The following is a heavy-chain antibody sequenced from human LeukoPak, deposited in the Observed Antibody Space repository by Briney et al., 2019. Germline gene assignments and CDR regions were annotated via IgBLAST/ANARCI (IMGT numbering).Heavy chain of an antibody. CDR1: GLIFSNYW. CDR2: INSDGSST. V-gene: IGHV3-74*01. D-gene: IGHD3-16*01. J-gene: IGHJ4*02. Sequence: EGSLRLSCAASGLIFSNYWMHWVRQAPGKGLVWVSRINSDGSSTIYADSVKGRFTISRDNAKNTVVLQMNSLSAEDTAVFYCATGGAQYYDYWGQGTVVTVSS. CDR3: ATGGAQYYDY.